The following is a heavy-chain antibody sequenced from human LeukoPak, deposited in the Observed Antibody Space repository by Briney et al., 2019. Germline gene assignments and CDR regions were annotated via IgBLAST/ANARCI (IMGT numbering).Heavy chain of an antibody. V-gene: IGHV3-9*01. CDR2: ISWNSGSI. Sequence: SLRLSCAASGFTFSAYGMHWVRQAPGKGLEWVSGISWNSGSIGYADSVKGRFTISRDNAKNSLYLQMNSLRAEDTALYYCAKDSAYYYDSSGYSDYWGQGTLVTVSS. CDR3: AKDSAYYYDSSGYSDY. CDR1: GFTFSAYG. J-gene: IGHJ4*02. D-gene: IGHD3-22*01.